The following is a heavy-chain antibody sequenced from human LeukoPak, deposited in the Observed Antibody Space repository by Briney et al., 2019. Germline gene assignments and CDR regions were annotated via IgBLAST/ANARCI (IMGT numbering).Heavy chain of an antibody. CDR1: GFTVSTNY. CDR3: ARVGDHFHWYLDL. CDR2: LYSGSDT. V-gene: IGHV3-53*01. Sequence: QAGGSLRLSCAASGFTVSTNYMNWVRQAPGKGLEWVSILYSGSDTYYADSVKGRFTISRDSSKNILSLQMNNLRAEDTAVYYCARVGDHFHWYLDLWGRGTLVIVSS. J-gene: IGHJ2*01. D-gene: IGHD3-10*01.